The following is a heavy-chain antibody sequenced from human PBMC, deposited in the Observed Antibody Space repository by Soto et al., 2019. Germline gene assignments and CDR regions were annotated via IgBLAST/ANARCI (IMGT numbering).Heavy chain of an antibody. V-gene: IGHV4-39*01. CDR3: ARHRIVVVPAARTNWFDP. CDR1: GGSISSSSYY. Sequence: SETLSLTCTVSGGSISSSSYYWGWIRQPPGKGLEWIGSIYYSGSTYYNPSLKSRVTISVDTSKNQFSLKLSSVTAADTAVYYCARHRIVVVPAARTNWFDPWGQGTLVTVSS. CDR2: IYYSGST. D-gene: IGHD2-2*01. J-gene: IGHJ5*02.